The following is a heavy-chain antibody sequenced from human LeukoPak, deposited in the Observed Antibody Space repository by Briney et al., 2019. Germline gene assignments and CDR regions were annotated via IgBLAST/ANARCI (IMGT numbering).Heavy chain of an antibody. CDR2: ISAYNGNT. V-gene: IGHV1-18*04. CDR1: GYTFTSYG. CDR3: ARTIAVAGTNWFDP. Sequence: ASVKVSCKASGYTFTSYGISWVRQAPGQGLEWMGWISAYNGNTNYAQKLQGRVTMTTDTSTSAAYMELRSLRSDDTAVYYCARTIAVAGTNWFDPWGQGTLVTVSS. D-gene: IGHD6-19*01. J-gene: IGHJ5*02.